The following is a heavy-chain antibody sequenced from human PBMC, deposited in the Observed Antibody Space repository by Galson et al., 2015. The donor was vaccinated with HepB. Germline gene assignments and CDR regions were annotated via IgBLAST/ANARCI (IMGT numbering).Heavy chain of an antibody. D-gene: IGHD2-2*01. CDR2: ISGYNGNT. V-gene: IGHV1-18*04. CDR3: VRELSTRFDP. CDR1: GYTFTSYG. J-gene: IGHJ5*02. Sequence: SVKVSCKASGYTFTSYGISWVRQAPGQGLEWMGWISGYNGNTDYAQKFQGRVTMTTDTSTTTAYMELGSLRSDDTAVYYCVRELSTRFDPWGQGTLVAVSS.